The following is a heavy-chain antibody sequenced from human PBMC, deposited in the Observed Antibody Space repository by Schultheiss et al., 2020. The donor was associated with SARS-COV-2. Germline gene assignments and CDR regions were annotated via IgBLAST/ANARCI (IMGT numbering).Heavy chain of an antibody. J-gene: IGHJ6*02. D-gene: IGHD1-26*01. CDR3: AKPYLAYSGSSVYYYYYGMDV. CDR2: ISYDGSNK. V-gene: IGHV3-30*18. Sequence: GGSLRLSCAASGFTFSNAWMNWVRQAPGKGLEWVAVISYDGSNKYYADSVKGRFTISRDNSKNTLYLQMNSLRAEDTAVYYCAKPYLAYSGSSVYYYYYGMDVWGQGTTVTVSS. CDR1: GFTFSNAW.